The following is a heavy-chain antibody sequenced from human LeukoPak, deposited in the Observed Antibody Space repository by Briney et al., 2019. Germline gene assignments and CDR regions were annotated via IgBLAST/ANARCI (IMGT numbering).Heavy chain of an antibody. CDR1: GYTFTSYD. J-gene: IGHJ5*02. Sequence: ASVKVSCKASGYTFTSYDINWARQATGQGLEWMGWMNPNSGNTGYEQKFQGRVTMTRNTSISTAYMELSSLRSEDTAVYYCAKSITMVRGVIRSVGFDPWGQGTLVTVSS. V-gene: IGHV1-8*01. CDR3: AKSITMVRGVIRSVGFDP. CDR2: MNPNSGNT. D-gene: IGHD3-10*01.